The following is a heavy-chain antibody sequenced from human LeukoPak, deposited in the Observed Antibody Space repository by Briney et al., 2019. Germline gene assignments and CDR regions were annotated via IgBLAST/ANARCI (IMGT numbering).Heavy chain of an antibody. Sequence: PGGSLRLSCAASGFIVSDDYISWVRQTLGKGLEWVSVIYSGGATFYADSVKGRFTISRDNSKNTVHLQMNSLRAEDTAVYYCASGGKYCTGGACYGDWGQGTLVTVSS. V-gene: IGHV3-53*01. CDR3: ASGGKYCTGGACYGD. CDR2: IYSGGAT. D-gene: IGHD2-8*02. J-gene: IGHJ4*02. CDR1: GFIVSDDY.